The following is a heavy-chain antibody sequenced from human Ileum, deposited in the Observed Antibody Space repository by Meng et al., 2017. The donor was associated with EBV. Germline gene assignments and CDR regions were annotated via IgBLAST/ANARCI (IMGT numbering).Heavy chain of an antibody. CDR3: ARESGRGYSSDY. V-gene: IGHV1-69*01. D-gene: IGHD5-18*01. CDR2: IIPMFGAP. Sequence: VQVEQSGPEVTKAGPSVKVSRNASGGTFRNSAISWVRQAPGQGLEWMGGIIPMFGAPDYAQRFQDRVTITADESTSTVYMELNSLRSEDTAVYYCARESGRGYSSDYWGQGTLVTVSS. J-gene: IGHJ4*02. CDR1: GGTFRNSA.